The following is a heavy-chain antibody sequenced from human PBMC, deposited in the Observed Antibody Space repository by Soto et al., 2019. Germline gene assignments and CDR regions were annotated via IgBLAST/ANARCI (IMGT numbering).Heavy chain of an antibody. D-gene: IGHD2-21*01. V-gene: IGHV4-34*01. Sequence: SETLSLTCAVYGGSFSGYYLSWIRQPPGKGLEWIGEINHSGSTNYNPSLKSRVTISADRSKNQFSLKLSSVTAADTAVYYCARGNVVANDYWGQGTLVTVSS. CDR2: INHSGST. CDR3: ARGNVVANDY. CDR1: GGSFSGYY. J-gene: IGHJ4*02.